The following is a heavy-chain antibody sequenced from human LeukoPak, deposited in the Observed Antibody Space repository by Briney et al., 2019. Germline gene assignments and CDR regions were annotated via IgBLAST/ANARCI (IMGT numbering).Heavy chain of an antibody. J-gene: IGHJ4*02. CDR2: ISGSGGST. CDR1: EFTFSSYG. Sequence: PGGSLRLSCAASEFTFSSYGMTWVRQAPGKGLEWVSAISGSGGSTFYADSVKGRFTISRDNSKNTLYLQMNSLRAEDTAVYYCARSGSGSYFLDYWGQGTLVTVSS. D-gene: IGHD3-10*01. V-gene: IGHV3-23*01. CDR3: ARSGSGSYFLDY.